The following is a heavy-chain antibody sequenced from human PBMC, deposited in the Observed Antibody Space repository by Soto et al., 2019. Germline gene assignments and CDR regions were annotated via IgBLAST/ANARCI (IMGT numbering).Heavy chain of an antibody. J-gene: IGHJ4*02. D-gene: IGHD3-22*01. V-gene: IGHV4-4*02. CDR2: IYHSGST. CDR3: ARDRALTHYYDSSGYLDY. Sequence: SETLSLTCAVSGGSISSNNWWTWVRQPPGKGLEWIGQIYHSGSTNHNPSLRSRVSISVDKSKNQFSLKLTSVTAADTAVYFCARDRALTHYYDSSGYLDYWGQGTLVTVSS. CDR1: GGSISSNNW.